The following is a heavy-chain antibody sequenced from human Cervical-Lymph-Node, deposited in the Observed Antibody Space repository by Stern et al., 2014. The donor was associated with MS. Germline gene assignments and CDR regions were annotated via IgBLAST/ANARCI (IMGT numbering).Heavy chain of an antibody. V-gene: IGHV5-51*03. CDR3: ARPGDDTAKYGLDV. CDR1: GYSFATYW. D-gene: IGHD5-18*01. CDR2: IYPGDSDT. J-gene: IGHJ6*02. Sequence: VQLVESGAEVKKPGESLKISCKGSGYSFATYWIGWGRQMPGKGLEGRGIIYPGDSDTRYSPSFQGQVTISADKSISTAYLHWSSLKASDTAMYYCARPGDDTAKYGLDVWGQGTTVTVSS.